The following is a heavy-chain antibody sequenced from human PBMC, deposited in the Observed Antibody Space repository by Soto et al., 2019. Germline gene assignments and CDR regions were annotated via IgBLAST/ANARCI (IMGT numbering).Heavy chain of an antibody. D-gene: IGHD2-2*01. CDR3: ARAAAPKGNYYYGMDV. CDR1: GYTFTGYY. CDR2: INPNSGGT. V-gene: IGHV1-2*04. J-gene: IGHJ6*02. Sequence: ASVKVSCKASGYTFTGYYMHWVRQAPGQGLEWMGWINPNSGGTNYAQKFKGWVTMTRDTSISTAYMEMSRLRSDDTAVYYCARAAAPKGNYYYGMDVWGQGTTVTVSS.